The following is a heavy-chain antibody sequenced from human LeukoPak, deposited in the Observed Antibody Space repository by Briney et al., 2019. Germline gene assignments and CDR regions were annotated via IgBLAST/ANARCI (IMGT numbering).Heavy chain of an antibody. Sequence: PGESLRLSCEVSGFTFSSSRMNWVRQAPGKGLEWVSYISSRGTTKHYADSVKGRFTISRDNAKNALYLQMNSLRAEDTAVYYCARRVPPYYYGMDVWGQGTTVTVSS. CDR3: ARRVPPYYYGMDV. D-gene: IGHD3-3*01. CDR2: ISSRGTTK. V-gene: IGHV3-48*01. CDR1: GFTFSSSR. J-gene: IGHJ6*02.